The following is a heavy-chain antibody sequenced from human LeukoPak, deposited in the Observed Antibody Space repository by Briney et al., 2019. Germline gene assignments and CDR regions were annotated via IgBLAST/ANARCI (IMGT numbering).Heavy chain of an antibody. V-gene: IGHV6-1*01. CDR1: GDSVSSNSAG. D-gene: IGHD2-15*01. CDR2: TYYRSKWNN. Sequence: SQTLSLTCAVSGDSVSSNSAGCNWVRQSPSRGLEWLGRTYYRSKWNNDYAVSVKSRITINPDTSKNQLSLQLNSVTPEDTAVYYCARGFLAAGGFDYWGQGSLVTVSS. CDR3: ARGFLAAGGFDY. J-gene: IGHJ4*02.